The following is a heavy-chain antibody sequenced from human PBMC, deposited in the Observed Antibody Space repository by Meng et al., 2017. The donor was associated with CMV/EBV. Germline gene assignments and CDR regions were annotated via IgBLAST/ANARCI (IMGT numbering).Heavy chain of an antibody. V-gene: IGHV4-34*01. CDR3: ARGEIVVVPAAIRFNWYFDL. D-gene: IGHD2-2*02. CDR1: FSGYY. J-gene: IGHJ2*01. CDR2: INHSVST. Sequence: FSGYYWSCIRQPPRKALEWIVEINHSVSTNYNPSLKSRVTISVDTSKNQFSLKLSSVTAADTAVYYCARGEIVVVPAAIRFNWYFDLWGRGTLVTVSS.